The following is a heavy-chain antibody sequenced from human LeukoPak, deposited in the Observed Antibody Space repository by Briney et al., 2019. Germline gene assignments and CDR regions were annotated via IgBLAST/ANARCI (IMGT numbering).Heavy chain of an antibody. CDR3: LNEHGG. CDR2: ISPASGAT. V-gene: IGHV1-2*02. Sequence: AASVRVSCKASGYTFTGSYMHWVRQAPGQGFEWIGWISPASGATKYAQNFQGRVTLTTDTSITTAYMELSSLTSDDTASYYCLNEHGGWGQGTPVTVPS. J-gene: IGHJ4*02. CDR1: GYTFTGSY. D-gene: IGHD1-1*01.